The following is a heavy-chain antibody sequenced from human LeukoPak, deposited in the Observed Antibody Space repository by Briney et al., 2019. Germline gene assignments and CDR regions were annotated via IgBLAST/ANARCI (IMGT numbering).Heavy chain of an antibody. CDR3: ARDSPLGYCSGGSCSGAFDI. V-gene: IGHV3-74*01. Sequence: PGGSLRLSCAASGFTFSSYWMHWVRQAPGKGLVWVSRINSDGSSTSYADSVKGRFTISRDNAKNTLYLQMNSLRAEDTAVYYCARDSPLGYCSGGSCSGAFDIWGQGTMVTVSS. CDR1: GFTFSSYW. D-gene: IGHD2-15*01. J-gene: IGHJ3*02. CDR2: INSDGSST.